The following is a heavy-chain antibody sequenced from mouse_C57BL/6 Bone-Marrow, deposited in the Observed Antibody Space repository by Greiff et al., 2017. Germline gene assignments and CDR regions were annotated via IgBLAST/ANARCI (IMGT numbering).Heavy chain of an antibody. CDR1: GYTFTDYE. CDR2: IDPETGGT. Sequence: QVQLKQSGAELVRPGASVTLSCKASGYTFTDYEMHWVKQTPVHGLEWIGAIDPETGGTAYNQKFKGKAILTADKSSSTAYMELRSLTSEDSAVYYCTRSGYCGSSYGWGQGTLVTVSA. CDR3: TRSGYCGSSYG. D-gene: IGHD1-1*01. V-gene: IGHV1-15*01. J-gene: IGHJ3*01.